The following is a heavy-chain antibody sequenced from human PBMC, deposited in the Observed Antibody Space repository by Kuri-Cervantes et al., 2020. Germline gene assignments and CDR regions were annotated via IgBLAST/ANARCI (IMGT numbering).Heavy chain of an antibody. CDR2: IYSGGST. D-gene: IGHD3-10*01. V-gene: IGHV3-53*05. Sequence: ETLSLTCAASGFTVSSNYMSWVRQAPGKGLGWVSVIYSGGSTYYADSVKGRFTISRDNSKNTLYLQMNSLRAEDTAVYYCARERGFGELFSWGQGTLVTVSS. CDR3: ARERGFGELFS. CDR1: GFTVSSNY. J-gene: IGHJ5*02.